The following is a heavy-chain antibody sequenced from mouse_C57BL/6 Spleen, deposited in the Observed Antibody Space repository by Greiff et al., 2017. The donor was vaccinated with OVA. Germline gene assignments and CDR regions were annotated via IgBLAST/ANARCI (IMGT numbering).Heavy chain of an antibody. J-gene: IGHJ1*03. CDR2: ISDGGSYT. V-gene: IGHV5-4*01. D-gene: IGHD3-3*01. CDR3: ARVGNLRYFDV. CDR1: GFTFSSYA. Sequence: EVHLVESGGGLVKPGGSLKLSCAASGFTFSSYAMSWVRQTPEKRLEWVATISDGGSYTYYPDNVKGRFTISRDNAKNNLYLQMSHLKSEDTAMYYCARVGNLRYFDVWGTGTTVTVSS.